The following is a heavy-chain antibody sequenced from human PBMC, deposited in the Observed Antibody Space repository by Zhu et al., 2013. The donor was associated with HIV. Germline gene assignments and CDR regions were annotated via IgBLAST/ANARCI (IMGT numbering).Heavy chain of an antibody. Sequence: QVQLVQSGAEVKKPGASVKVSCKASGHTFTDDYIHWVRQAPGQGLEWMGWINPDSGGTNYAQKFQGRVTMTRDTSISTAYMELSRLRSDDTAVYYCARVAIFGVVNGRFDPVGPGNPGPPSPQ. CDR2: INPDSGGT. V-gene: IGHV1-2*02. CDR3: ARVAIFGVVNGRFDP. D-gene: IGHD3-3*01. J-gene: IGHJ5*02. CDR1: GHTFTDDY.